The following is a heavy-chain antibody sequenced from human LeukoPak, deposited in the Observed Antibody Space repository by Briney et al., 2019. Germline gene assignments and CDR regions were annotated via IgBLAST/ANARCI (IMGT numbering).Heavy chain of an antibody. V-gene: IGHV3-9*03. J-gene: IGHJ4*02. CDR2: ISWNSGSI. CDR3: ARRSGEGGYFDY. CDR1: GFTFDDYA. D-gene: IGHD7-27*01. Sequence: GGSLRLSCAASGFTFDDYAMHWVRQAPGKGLEWVSGISWNSGSICYADSVKGRFTISRDNAKNSLYLQMNSLRAEDMALYYCARRSGEGGYFDYWGQGTLVTVSS.